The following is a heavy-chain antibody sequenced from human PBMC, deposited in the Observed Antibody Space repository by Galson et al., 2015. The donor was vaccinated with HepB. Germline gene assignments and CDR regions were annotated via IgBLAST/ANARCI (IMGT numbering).Heavy chain of an antibody. J-gene: IGHJ4*02. CDR1: GYTFTSYY. V-gene: IGHV1-46*01. D-gene: IGHD4-11*01. CDR3: ARARTVHFLGTHFDY. Sequence: SVKVSCKASGYTFTSYYMHWVRQAPGQGLEWMGIINPSGGSTSYAQKFQGRVTMTRDTSTSTVYMELSSLRSEDTAVYYCARARTVHFLGTHFDYWGQGTLVTVSS. CDR2: INPSGGST.